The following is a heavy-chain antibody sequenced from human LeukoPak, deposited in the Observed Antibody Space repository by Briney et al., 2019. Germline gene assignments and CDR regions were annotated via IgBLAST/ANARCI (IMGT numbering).Heavy chain of an antibody. CDR3: VKDRDDDFWSGSTLDY. CDR2: ISSNGGST. D-gene: IGHD3-3*01. J-gene: IGHJ4*02. V-gene: IGHV3-64D*09. Sequence: GGSLRLSCSASGFTFRNFAMHWVRQAPGKGLEYVSAISSNGGSTYYADSVKGRFTISRGNFKNTLYLQMSRLRTEDTAVYYCVKDRDDDFWSGSTLDYWGQGTLVTVSS. CDR1: GFTFRNFA.